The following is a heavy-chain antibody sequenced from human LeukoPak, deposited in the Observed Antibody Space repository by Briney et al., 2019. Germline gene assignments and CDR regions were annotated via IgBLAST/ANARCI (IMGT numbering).Heavy chain of an antibody. CDR2: IYYSGST. Sequence: SETLSLTCTVSGGSISNSNYYWGWIRQPPGKGLEWIGYIYYSGSTNYNPSLKSRVTISVDTSKDQFSLKLSSVTAADTAVYYCAALGLAAFDIWGQGTMVTVSS. V-gene: IGHV4-61*05. CDR1: GGSISNSNYY. D-gene: IGHD6-19*01. J-gene: IGHJ3*02. CDR3: AALGLAAFDI.